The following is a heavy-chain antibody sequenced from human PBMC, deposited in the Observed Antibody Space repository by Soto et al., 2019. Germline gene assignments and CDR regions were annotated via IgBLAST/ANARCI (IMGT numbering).Heavy chain of an antibody. CDR3: ARGEQYYDFWSGANQFDP. V-gene: IGHV1-3*01. CDR2: INAGNGNT. D-gene: IGHD3-3*01. J-gene: IGHJ5*02. Sequence: ASVKVSCKASGYTFTSYAMHWVRQAPGQRLEWMGWINAGNGNTKYSQKFQGRVTITRDTSASTAYMELSSLRSEDTAVYYCARGEQYYDFWSGANQFDPWGQGTLVTVSS. CDR1: GYTFTSYA.